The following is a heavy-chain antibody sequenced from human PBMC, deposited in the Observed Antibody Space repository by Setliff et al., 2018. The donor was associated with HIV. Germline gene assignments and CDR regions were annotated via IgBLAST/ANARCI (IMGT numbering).Heavy chain of an antibody. Sequence: GASVKVSCKASGDTFTTYALHWVRQAPGQRLEWMGWINAGNGDTKSSQNFQGRVTITTETSATTAFMELSNLKSEDTAMYYCARSVVVYGGDSVPFDIWGPGTLVTVSS. V-gene: IGHV1-3*01. J-gene: IGHJ3*02. D-gene: IGHD2-21*02. CDR1: GDTFTTYA. CDR3: ARSVVVYGGDSVPFDI. CDR2: INAGNGDT.